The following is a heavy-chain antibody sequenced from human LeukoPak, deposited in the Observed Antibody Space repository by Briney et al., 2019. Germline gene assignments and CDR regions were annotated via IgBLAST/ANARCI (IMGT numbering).Heavy chain of an antibody. CDR3: ARDGGYSYGYYFDY. CDR1: GFTFSSYA. V-gene: IGHV3-21*01. J-gene: IGHJ4*02. CDR2: ISSSSSYI. D-gene: IGHD5-18*01. Sequence: GGSLRLSCAASGFTFSSYAMSWVRQAPGKGLKWVSSISSSSSYIYYADSVKGRFTISRDNAKNSLYLQMNSLRAEDTAVYYCARDGGYSYGYYFDYWGQGTLVTVSS.